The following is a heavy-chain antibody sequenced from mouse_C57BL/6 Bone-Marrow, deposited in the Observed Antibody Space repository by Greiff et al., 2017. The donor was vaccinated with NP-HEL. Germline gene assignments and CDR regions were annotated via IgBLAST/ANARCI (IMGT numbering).Heavy chain of an antibody. Sequence: EVQLQQSGTVLARPGASVKMSCKTSGYTFTSYWMHWVKQRPGQGLEWIGAIYPGNSDTSYNQKFKGKAKLTAVTSASTAYMELSSLTNEDSAVYYSTRPYYYGSSYPSYYAMDYWGQGTSVTVSS. J-gene: IGHJ4*01. CDR3: TRPYYYGSSYPSYYAMDY. D-gene: IGHD1-1*01. CDR1: GYTFTSYW. CDR2: IYPGNSDT. V-gene: IGHV1-5*01.